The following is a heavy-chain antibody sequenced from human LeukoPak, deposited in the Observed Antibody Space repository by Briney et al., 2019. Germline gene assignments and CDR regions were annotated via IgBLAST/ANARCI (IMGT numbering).Heavy chain of an antibody. V-gene: IGHV4-39*01. Sequence: PSETLSLTCSVSGGSISSSSYYWGWIRQPPGKGLEWIGNIYYSGSTYYNPSLKSRVTISVDTSENQASLKLNFVTAADTAVYYCASLIIPIRPAIDFWGQGALVTVSS. CDR1: GGSISSSSYY. D-gene: IGHD3-3*01. CDR2: IYYSGST. CDR3: ASLIIPIRPAIDF. J-gene: IGHJ4*02.